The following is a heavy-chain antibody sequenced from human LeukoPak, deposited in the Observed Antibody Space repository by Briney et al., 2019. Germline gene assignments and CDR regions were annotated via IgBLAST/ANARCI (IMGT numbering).Heavy chain of an antibody. J-gene: IGHJ5*02. CDR2: IHPGDSDT. D-gene: IGHD3-22*01. CDR1: GYSFTSYW. V-gene: IGHV5-51*01. CDR3: ASLYYYDSSATWWFDP. Sequence: SGESLKISCQGSGYSFTSYWIGWVRPMPGKGLEWMGIIHPGDSDTRYSPSFQGQVTISADKSISTAYLQWSSLKASDTAMYYCASLYYYDSSATWWFDPWGQGTLVTVSS.